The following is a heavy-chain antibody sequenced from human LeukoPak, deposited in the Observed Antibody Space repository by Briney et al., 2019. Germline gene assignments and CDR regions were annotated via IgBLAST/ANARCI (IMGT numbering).Heavy chain of an antibody. V-gene: IGHV1-2*02. CDR1: RYIFTSYY. D-gene: IGHD6-13*01. J-gene: IGHJ4*02. CDR3: ARDRGSSWYGDY. CDR2: INPNNGGT. Sequence: GASVKVSCKASRYIFTSYYIHWVQQAPGQGLEWMGWINPNNGGTKYAQKFQGRVTMTSDTSISTAYMELSRLRSDDTAVYYCARDRGSSWYGDYWGQGTLVTVSS.